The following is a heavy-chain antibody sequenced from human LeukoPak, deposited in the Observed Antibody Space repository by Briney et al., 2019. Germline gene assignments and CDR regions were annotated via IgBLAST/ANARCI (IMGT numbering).Heavy chain of an antibody. CDR1: GYTFTDYY. CDR3: ARGQLVSRSDY. D-gene: IGHD6-13*01. V-gene: IGHV1-2*02. J-gene: IGHJ4*02. Sequence: ASVKVSCKASGYTFTDYYIHWVRQAPGQGLEWMAWIDPNSGATNYAQKFQGRITMTRDTSISTAYMELSRLRSDDTAVYYCARGQLVSRSDYWGQGTLVTVSS. CDR2: IDPNSGAT.